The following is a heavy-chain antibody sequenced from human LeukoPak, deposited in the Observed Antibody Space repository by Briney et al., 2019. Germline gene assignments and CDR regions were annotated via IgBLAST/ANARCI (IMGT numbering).Heavy chain of an antibody. V-gene: IGHV3-23*01. CDR3: AREGLLWFGELLNGMDV. J-gene: IGHJ6*02. Sequence: GGSLRLSCAASGFTFSSYAMSWVRQAPGKGLEWVSAISGSGGSTYYADSVKGRFTISRDNSKNTLYLQMNSLRAEDTAVYYCAREGLLWFGELLNGMDVWGQGTTVTVSS. D-gene: IGHD3-10*01. CDR2: ISGSGGST. CDR1: GFTFSSYA.